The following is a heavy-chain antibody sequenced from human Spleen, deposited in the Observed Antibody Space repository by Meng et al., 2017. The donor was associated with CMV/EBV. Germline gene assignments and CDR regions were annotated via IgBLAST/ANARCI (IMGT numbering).Heavy chain of an antibody. V-gene: IGHV4-4*07. J-gene: IGHJ4*02. CDR3: ARGKGYSSGHWDY. CDR1: ACSLSSYY. CDR2: IYTSGST. D-gene: IGHD6-19*01. Sequence: QEVGPVLGSPSGPLSLTCTGSACSLSSYYWGWIRPPAGKGLGWIGRIYTSGSTNSHPSLKSRVTMSVDTSKNQFSLKLSSVTAADTAVYYCARGKGYSSGHWDYWGQGTLVTVSS.